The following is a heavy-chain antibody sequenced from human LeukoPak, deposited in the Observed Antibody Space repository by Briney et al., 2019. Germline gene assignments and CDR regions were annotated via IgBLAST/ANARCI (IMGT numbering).Heavy chain of an antibody. V-gene: IGHV4-59*12. CDR3: ARDKDPFDY. CDR2: IYHSGTT. J-gene: IGHJ4*02. Sequence: SETLSLTCTVSGGSISSYYWNWIRQPPGKGLEWIGYIYHSGTTNYNPSLKSRVTISVDTSKNQFSLKLSSVTAADTAVYYCARDKDPFDYWGQGTLVTVSS. CDR1: GGSISSYY.